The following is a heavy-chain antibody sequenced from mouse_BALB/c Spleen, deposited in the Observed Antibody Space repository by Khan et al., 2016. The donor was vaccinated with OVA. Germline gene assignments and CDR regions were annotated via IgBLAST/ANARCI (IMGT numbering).Heavy chain of an antibody. D-gene: IGHD3-1*01. V-gene: IGHV1-63*02. J-gene: IGHJ1*01. Sequence: QVQLKQSGVELVRPGTSVKISCKASGYTFTNYWLGWVKQRPGHGLEWIGDIYPGGGYINYNEKFKGKATLTAGTSSSTAYIQLSSLTSEDSVVYFCTRWATWYFDVWGAGTTVTVSS. CDR2: IYPGGGYI. CDR1: GYTFTNYW. CDR3: TRWATWYFDV.